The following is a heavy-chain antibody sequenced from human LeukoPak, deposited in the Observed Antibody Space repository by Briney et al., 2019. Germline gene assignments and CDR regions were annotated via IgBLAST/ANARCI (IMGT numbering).Heavy chain of an antibody. V-gene: IGHV4-30-4*08. CDR1: GGSISSGDYY. Sequence: SETLSLTCTVSGGSISSGDYYWSWIRQPPGKGLEWIGYIYYSGSTYYNPSLKSRVTISVDTFKNQFSLKLSSVTAADTAVYYCARVVWYYYGSGNWFDPWGQGTLVTVSS. CDR2: IYYSGST. D-gene: IGHD3-10*01. CDR3: ARVVWYYYGSGNWFDP. J-gene: IGHJ5*02.